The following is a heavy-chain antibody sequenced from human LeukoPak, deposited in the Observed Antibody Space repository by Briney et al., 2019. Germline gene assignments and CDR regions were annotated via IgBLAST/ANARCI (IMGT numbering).Heavy chain of an antibody. V-gene: IGHV4-34*01. CDR3: ATGLDRTMVRGVPFDY. CDR1: GGSFSGYY. D-gene: IGHD3-10*01. Sequence: KPSETLSLTCAVYGGSFSGYYWSWIRQPPGKGLEWIGEINHSGSTNYNPSLKSRVTISVDTSKNQFSLKLSSVTAAATAVYYCATGLDRTMVRGVPFDYWGQGTLVTVSS. CDR2: INHSGST. J-gene: IGHJ4*02.